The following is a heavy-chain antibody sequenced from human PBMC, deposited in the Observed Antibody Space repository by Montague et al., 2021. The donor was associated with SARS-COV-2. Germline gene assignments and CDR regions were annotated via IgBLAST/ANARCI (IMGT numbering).Heavy chain of an antibody. Sequence: SETLSLTCAVYGGSFSGHYWSWIRQPPGKGLEWIGEINNSGSTNXNPSLKSRVTISVDTSKNQFSLKLSSVSAADTGVYYCARWDPKTLTMIGLRGKSASDYWSQGTLVTVSS. CDR1: GGSFSGHY. CDR2: INNSGST. CDR3: ARWDPKTLTMIGLRGKSASDY. D-gene: IGHD4-23*01. J-gene: IGHJ4*02. V-gene: IGHV4-34*01.